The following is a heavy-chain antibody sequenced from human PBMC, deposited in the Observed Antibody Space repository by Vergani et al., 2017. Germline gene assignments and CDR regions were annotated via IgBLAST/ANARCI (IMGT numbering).Heavy chain of an antibody. J-gene: IGHJ4*02. D-gene: IGHD3-9*01. Sequence: QVQLVQSGAEVKKPGASVKVSCKASGYTFTGYYMHWVRQAPGQGLEWMGWINPSGGHTNYAQKFQGRVTMTRDTSTSTVYMELGSLRSEDTAIYYCARGDYGILTGYRYWGQGTLVTVSA. CDR2: INPSGGHT. V-gene: IGHV1-46*03. CDR3: ARGDYGILTGYRY. CDR1: GYTFTGYY.